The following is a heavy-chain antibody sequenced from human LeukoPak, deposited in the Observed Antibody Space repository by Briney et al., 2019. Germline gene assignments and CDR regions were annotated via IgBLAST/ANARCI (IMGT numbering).Heavy chain of an antibody. D-gene: IGHD6-13*01. CDR1: GYSFTSYW. J-gene: IGHJ4*02. CDR3: ASQRVSIAAASVDY. Sequence: GESLRISCKGSGYSFTSYWISWVRQMPGKGLEWMGRIDPSDSYTNYSPSFQGHVTISADKSISTAYLQWSSLKAPDTAMYYCASQRVSIAAASVDYWGQGTLVTVSS. V-gene: IGHV5-10-1*01. CDR2: IDPSDSYT.